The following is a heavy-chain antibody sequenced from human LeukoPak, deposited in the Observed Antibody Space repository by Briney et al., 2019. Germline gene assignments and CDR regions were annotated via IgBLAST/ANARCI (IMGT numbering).Heavy chain of an antibody. D-gene: IGHD5-18*01. Sequence: ASVKVSCKASGYTFTSYAMHWVRQAPGQRLEWMGWINAGNGNTKYSQKFQGRVTITRDTSASTAYMELSSLRSEDTAVYHCARDADTAMLYFDYWGQGTLVTVSS. V-gene: IGHV1-3*01. CDR3: ARDADTAMLYFDY. CDR2: INAGNGNT. CDR1: GYTFTSYA. J-gene: IGHJ4*02.